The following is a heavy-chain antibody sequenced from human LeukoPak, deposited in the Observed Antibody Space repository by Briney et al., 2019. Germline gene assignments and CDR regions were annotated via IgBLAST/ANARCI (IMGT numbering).Heavy chain of an antibody. J-gene: IGHJ5*02. CDR1: GYTFTSYD. D-gene: IGHD2-2*01. Sequence: AAVKVSCKSSGYTFTSYDINWLRQATGQGIEWMGWMNPNSGNTGYAQKFQGRDAMTRNTSISTAYMELSSLRSEDTAVYYCARGLKGYCSSTSCYRWFDPWGQGTLVTVSS. V-gene: IGHV1-8*01. CDR2: MNPNSGNT. CDR3: ARGLKGYCSSTSCYRWFDP.